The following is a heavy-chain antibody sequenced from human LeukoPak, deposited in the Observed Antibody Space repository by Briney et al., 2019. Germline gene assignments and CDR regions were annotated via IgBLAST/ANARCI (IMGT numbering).Heavy chain of an antibody. D-gene: IGHD4-17*01. CDR3: AKVSPSVTTGYYFDY. CDR2: INSDGSST. CDR1: GFTFSSYW. Sequence: GGSLRLSCAASGFTFSSYWMHWVRQAPGKGLVWVSRINSDGSSTSYADSVKGRFTISRDNAKNTLYLQMNSLRAEDTAVYYCAKVSPSVTTGYYFDYWGQGTLVTVSS. V-gene: IGHV3-74*01. J-gene: IGHJ4*02.